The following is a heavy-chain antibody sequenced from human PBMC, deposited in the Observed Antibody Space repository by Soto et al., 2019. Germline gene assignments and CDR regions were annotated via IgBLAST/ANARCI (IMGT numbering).Heavy chain of an antibody. CDR3: TTLRLDP. CDR2: VNPNTGVT. Sequence: GASVKVSCKASGYTFTAFYMNWVRQPPGQGLEWMGWVNPNTGVTKYAQKFQGRVTMTRDTSINTAYMELSGLTSDDTAVYYCTTLRLDPWGQGTLVTVSS. J-gene: IGHJ5*02. V-gene: IGHV1-2*02. CDR1: GYTFTAFY. D-gene: IGHD3-9*01.